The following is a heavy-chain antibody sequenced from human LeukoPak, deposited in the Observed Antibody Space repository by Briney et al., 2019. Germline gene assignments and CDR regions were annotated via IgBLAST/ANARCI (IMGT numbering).Heavy chain of an antibody. CDR1: GGSISSSSYY. D-gene: IGHD3-10*01. CDR2: IYYSGST. Sequence: PSETLSLTCTVSGGSISSSSYYWGWIRQPPGKGLERIGSIYYSGSTYYNPSLKSRVTISVDTSKNQFSLKVRSVTAADTALYYCARVSGGQRGVITTFLDYWGQGILVTVSS. CDR3: ARVSGGQRGVITTFLDY. V-gene: IGHV4-39*07. J-gene: IGHJ4*02.